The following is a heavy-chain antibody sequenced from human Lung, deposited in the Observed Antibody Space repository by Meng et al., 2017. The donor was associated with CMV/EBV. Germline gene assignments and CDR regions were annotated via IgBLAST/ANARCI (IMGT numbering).Heavy chain of an antibody. V-gene: IGHV3-7*01. CDR3: ARDPYDNGGYGAFDV. Sequence: GGXXRLSCAASGFTFSSYWMTWVRRSPGRGLEWVANIDQDGTEVVYVDSVKGRFSISRDNAKNALHLQMDRLGVEDTAVYYCARDPYDNGGYGAFDVLGQGXMVTVSS. CDR1: GFTFSSYW. CDR2: IDQDGTEV. D-gene: IGHD3-22*01. J-gene: IGHJ3*01.